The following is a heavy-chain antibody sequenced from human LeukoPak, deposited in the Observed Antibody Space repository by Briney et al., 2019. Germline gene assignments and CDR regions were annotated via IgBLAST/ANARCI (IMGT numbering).Heavy chain of an antibody. J-gene: IGHJ4*02. CDR1: GFTFSSHW. D-gene: IGHD3-10*01. CDR2: INSDGSTT. V-gene: IGHV3-74*01. Sequence: GGSLRLSCAASGFTFSSHWMHWVRHVPGKGLVWVSRINSDGSTTNYADSVKGRFTISRDNAKNSLYLQMNSLRAEDTAVYYCARDLPPPYSGSTYFDYWGQGTLVTVSS. CDR3: ARDLPPPYSGSTYFDY.